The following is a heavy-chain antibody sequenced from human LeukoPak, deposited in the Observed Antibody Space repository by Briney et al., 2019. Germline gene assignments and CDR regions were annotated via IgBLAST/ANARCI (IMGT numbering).Heavy chain of an antibody. Sequence: GGSLRLSCVASGFTNNTYDINWVRQAPGRGLEWVSHISSSGSTTYYADSVKGRFTVSRDNAKSSLYLQMNSLRAEDTAVYYCARSATGRGMDVWGKGTTVTVSS. D-gene: IGHD7-27*01. V-gene: IGHV3-48*03. CDR2: ISSSGSTT. CDR1: GFTNNTYD. J-gene: IGHJ6*04. CDR3: ARSATGRGMDV.